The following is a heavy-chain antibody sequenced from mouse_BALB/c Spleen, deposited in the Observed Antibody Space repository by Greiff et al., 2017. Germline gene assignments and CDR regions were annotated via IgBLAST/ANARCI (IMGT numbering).Heavy chain of an antibody. J-gene: IGHJ1*01. CDR1: GFAFSSYD. Sequence: EVQGVESGGGLVKPGGSLKLSCAASGFAFSSYDMSWVRQTPEKRLEWFAYISSGGGSTYYPDTVKGRFTISRDNAKNTLYLPMSSLKSEDLDMYYCSRLQWYFGVWGAGTTVTVSS. CDR2: ISSGGGST. V-gene: IGHV5-12-1*01. CDR3: SRLQWYFGV.